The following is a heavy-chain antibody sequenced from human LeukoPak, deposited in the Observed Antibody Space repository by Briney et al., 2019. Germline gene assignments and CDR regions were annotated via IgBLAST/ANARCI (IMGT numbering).Heavy chain of an antibody. V-gene: IGHV1-69*05. Sequence: GASVKVSCKASGGTFSSYAISWVRQAPGQGLEWMGGIIPIFGTANYAQKFQGSVTITTDESTSTAYMELSSLRSEDTAVYYCARGDGYNSDYYYMDVWGKGTTVTVSS. CDR3: ARGDGYNSDYYYMDV. CDR1: GGTFSSYA. D-gene: IGHD5-24*01. CDR2: IIPIFGTA. J-gene: IGHJ6*03.